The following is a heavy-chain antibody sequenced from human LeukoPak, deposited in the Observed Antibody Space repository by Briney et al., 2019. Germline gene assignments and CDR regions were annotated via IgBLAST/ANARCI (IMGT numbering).Heavy chain of an antibody. J-gene: IGHJ4*02. CDR2: IYYSGST. Sequence: SETLSLTCGVSGGSFSGYFWTWIRQPPGKGLEWIGDIYYSGSTYYNPSLKSRVTMSVDMSKNHFSLKLSSVTAADTAVYYCARREGYSFGYDYWGQGTLVTVSS. V-gene: IGHV4-34*01. CDR1: GGSFSGYF. D-gene: IGHD5-18*01. CDR3: ARREGYSFGYDY.